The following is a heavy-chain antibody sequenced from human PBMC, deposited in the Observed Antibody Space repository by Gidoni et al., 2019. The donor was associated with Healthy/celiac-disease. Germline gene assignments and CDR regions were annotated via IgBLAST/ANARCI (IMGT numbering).Heavy chain of an antibody. CDR1: GFTFDDYA. CDR3: AKDGSLGRGWNDY. Sequence: EVQLVESGGGLVQPGWSLRLSCAASGFTFDDYARHWVRQAPGKGLEWVSGISWNSGSIGYADSVKGRFTISRDNAKNSLYLQMNSLRAEDTALYYCAKDGSLGRGWNDYWGQGTLVTVSS. V-gene: IGHV3-9*01. J-gene: IGHJ4*02. CDR2: ISWNSGSI. D-gene: IGHD1-1*01.